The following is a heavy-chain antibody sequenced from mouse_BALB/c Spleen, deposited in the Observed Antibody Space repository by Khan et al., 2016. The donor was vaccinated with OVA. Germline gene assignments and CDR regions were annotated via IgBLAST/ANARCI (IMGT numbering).Heavy chain of an antibody. D-gene: IGHD2-1*01. J-gene: IGHJ3*01. V-gene: IGHV5-9-3*01. CDR3: ARSAYGNFAY. Sequence: EVQLVESEGGLVKPGGSLKLSCAASGFTFSTYAMSWVRQTPEKRLEWVATISSDGDYTYYPDNVTGRFTISRDNAKNTLYLQMSSLRSEDTAMYYCARSAYGNFAYWGQGTLVTVSA. CDR1: GFTFSTYA. CDR2: ISSDGDYT.